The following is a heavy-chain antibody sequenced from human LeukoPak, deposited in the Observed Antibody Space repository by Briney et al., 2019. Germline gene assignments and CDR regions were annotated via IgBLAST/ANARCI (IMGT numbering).Heavy chain of an antibody. Sequence: SVKVSCKASGGTFSSYGISWVRQAPGQGLEWMGRIIPIFGTANYAQKFQGRVTITADESTSTAYMELSSLRSEDTAVYYCARLDEYSSSSRYYGMDVWGQGTTVTVSS. D-gene: IGHD6-6*01. V-gene: IGHV1-69*13. J-gene: IGHJ6*02. CDR3: ARLDEYSSSSRYYGMDV. CDR2: IIPIFGTA. CDR1: GGTFSSYG.